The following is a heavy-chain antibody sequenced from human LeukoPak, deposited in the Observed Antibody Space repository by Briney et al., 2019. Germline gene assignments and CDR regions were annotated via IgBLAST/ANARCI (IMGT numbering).Heavy chain of an antibody. V-gene: IGHV4-4*07. D-gene: IGHD3-22*01. CDR2: IHTSGST. J-gene: IGHJ4*02. CDR3: ARVTGYMIEDYFDY. Sequence: PSETLSLTCTVSGVSISSYYWSWIRQPAGKGLEWIGRIHTSGSTNYNPSLKSRVTMSVDTSKNQFSLKLSSVTAADTAVYYCARVTGYMIEDYFDYWGQGTLVTVSS. CDR1: GVSISSYY.